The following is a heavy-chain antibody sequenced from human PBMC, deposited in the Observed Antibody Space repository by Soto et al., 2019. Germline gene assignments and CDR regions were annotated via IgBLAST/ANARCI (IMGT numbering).Heavy chain of an antibody. CDR1: GGSTREYY. Sequence: SETRYLTFTVSGGSTREYYWRWIRQPPGKGLEWIGYIYYTGTTKYNPSLKSRVTISVDSSKNQFSLKLDSVTAADTAVYYCARLGGYYQAFDSWGQGTLVTVS. CDR3: ARLGGYYQAFDS. D-gene: IGHD3-22*01. J-gene: IGHJ4*02. CDR2: IYYTGTT. V-gene: IGHV4-59*08.